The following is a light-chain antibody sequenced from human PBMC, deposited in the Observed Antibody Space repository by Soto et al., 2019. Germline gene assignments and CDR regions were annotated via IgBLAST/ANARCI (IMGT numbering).Light chain of an antibody. V-gene: IGLV2-11*01. J-gene: IGLJ2*01. CDR1: SSDVGGYNY. CDR2: DVS. CDR3: CSYAGSTSV. Sequence: QSALTQPRSVSGSPGQSVTISCTGTSSDVGGYNYVSWYQQHPGKAPKLMIYDVSKRPSGVPDRFSGSKSGNTASLTISGLQAEDEGDYYCCSYAGSTSVFGGGTKLTVL.